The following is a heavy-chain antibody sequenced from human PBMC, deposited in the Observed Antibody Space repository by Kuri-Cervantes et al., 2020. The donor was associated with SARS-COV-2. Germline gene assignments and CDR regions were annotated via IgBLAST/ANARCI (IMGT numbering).Heavy chain of an antibody. V-gene: IGHV3-74*01. CDR2: LTNDGSDA. CDR3: ARDRYDFWSGLGYYYYGMDV. CDR1: GFTFSSYW. D-gene: IGHD3-3*01. Sequence: GEFLKISCVASGFTFSSYWMHWVRQAPGKGLVWVSRLTNDGSDAIFADSVKGRFTISRDNAKNTLYLQMNSLRAEDTAVYYCARDRYDFWSGLGYYYYGMDVWGQGTTVTVSS. J-gene: IGHJ6*02.